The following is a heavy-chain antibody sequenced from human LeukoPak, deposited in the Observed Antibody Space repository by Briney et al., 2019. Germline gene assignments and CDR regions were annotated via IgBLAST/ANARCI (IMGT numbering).Heavy chain of an antibody. D-gene: IGHD4-17*01. J-gene: IGHJ4*01. V-gene: IGHV4-39*01. CDR1: GGAISNSSYY. CDR3: ARHSPSVTSIDY. Sequence: SETLSLTCTVSGGAISNSSYYWGWLRQPPGKGLEWIGSIYYSGTTHYNPSLRSRVTISVDTSKNQFSLRLSSVTAADRAVYYCARHSPSVTSIDYWGHGTLVTDSS. CDR2: IYYSGTT.